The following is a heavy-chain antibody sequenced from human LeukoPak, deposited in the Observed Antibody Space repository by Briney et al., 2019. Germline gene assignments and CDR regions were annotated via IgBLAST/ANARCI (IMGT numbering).Heavy chain of an antibody. J-gene: IGHJ4*02. V-gene: IGHV1-46*01. D-gene: IGHD3-16*02. CDR1: GYTFTSYY. CDR3: ARDWRRYVWGSYRLPDY. Sequence: GASVKVSCKASGYTFTSYYMHWVRQAPGQGLEWMGIINPSGGSTSYAQKFQGRVTMTRDTSTSTVYMELSSLRSEDTAVYYCARDWRRYVWGSYRLPDYWGQGTLVTVSS. CDR2: INPSGGST.